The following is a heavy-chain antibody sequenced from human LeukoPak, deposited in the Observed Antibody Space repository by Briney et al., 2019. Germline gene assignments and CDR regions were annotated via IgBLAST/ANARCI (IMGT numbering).Heavy chain of an antibody. CDR1: GYTFTSSD. V-gene: IGHV1-8*01. D-gene: IGHD6-13*01. J-gene: IGHJ6*03. CDR3: ARGGDSSWTHNYYYCMDV. CDR2: MNPNSGDT. Sequence: ASVKVSCKASGYTFTSSDFNWVRQATGQGLEWMGWMNPNSGDTGYAQKFQGRVTMTRNTSISTAYMELSSLISEDTAVYFCARGGDSSWTHNYYYCMDVWGKGTTVTVSS.